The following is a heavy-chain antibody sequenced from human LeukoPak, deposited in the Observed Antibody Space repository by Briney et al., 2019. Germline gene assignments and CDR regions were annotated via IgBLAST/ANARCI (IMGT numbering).Heavy chain of an antibody. J-gene: IGHJ5*02. CDR2: IRPDGSGA. Sequence: TGGSLRLSCTMSGFTFSGRWMHWVRQAPGEGLVWVSLIRPDGSGANYADSVRGRFTIFRDNAKNTLYLQMNSLRVEDTAVYYCVPADLPWGQGTLVIVSS. CDR1: GFTFSGRW. V-gene: IGHV3-74*01. CDR3: VPADLP.